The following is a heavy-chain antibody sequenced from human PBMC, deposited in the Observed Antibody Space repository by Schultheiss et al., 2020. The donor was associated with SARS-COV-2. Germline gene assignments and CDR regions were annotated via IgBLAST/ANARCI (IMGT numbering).Heavy chain of an antibody. V-gene: IGHV5-51*01. CDR2: IYPGDSDT. J-gene: IGHJ5*02. D-gene: IGHD6-13*01. CDR3: ARGGSYSSSSIDWFDP. CDR1: GYSFTSYW. Sequence: GGSLRLSCKGSGYSFTSYWIGWVRQMPGKGLEWMGIIYPGDSDTRYSPSFQGQVTISADKSISTAYLQWSSLKASDTAMYYCARGGSYSSSSIDWFDPWGQGTLVTVSS.